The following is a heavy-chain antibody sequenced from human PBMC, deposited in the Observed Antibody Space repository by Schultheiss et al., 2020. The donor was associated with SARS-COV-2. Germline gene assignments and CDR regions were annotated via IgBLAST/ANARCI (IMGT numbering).Heavy chain of an antibody. CDR2: ISYDGSNK. CDR3: ARSIAVAGKNNLGRLDY. CDR1: GFTFSGYW. D-gene: IGHD6-19*01. V-gene: IGHV3-30*03. Sequence: GGSLRLSCAASGFTFSGYWMSWVRQAPGKGLEWVAVISYDGSNKYYADSVKGRFTISRDNSKNTLYLQMNSLRAEDTAVYYCARSIAVAGKNNLGRLDYWGQGTLVTVSS. J-gene: IGHJ4*02.